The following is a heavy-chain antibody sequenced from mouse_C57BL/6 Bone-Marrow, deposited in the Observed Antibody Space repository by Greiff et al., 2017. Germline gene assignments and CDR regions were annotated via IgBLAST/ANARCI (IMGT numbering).Heavy chain of an antibody. D-gene: IGHD1-1*01. CDR1: GYTFTSYW. J-gene: IGHJ4*01. CDR2: IYPGNSDT. V-gene: IGHV1-5*01. CDR3: TRRTTVVARYAMDS. Sequence: EVQLQQSGTVLARPGASVKMSCKTSGYTFTSYWMHWVKQRPGQGLEWIGAIYPGNSDTSYNQKFKGKAKLTAVTSASTAYMELSSLTNEDSAVYYCTRRTTVVARYAMDSWGQGTAVTVSS.